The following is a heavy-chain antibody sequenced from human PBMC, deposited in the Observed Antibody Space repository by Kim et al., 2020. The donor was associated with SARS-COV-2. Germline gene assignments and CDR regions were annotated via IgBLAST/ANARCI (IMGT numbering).Heavy chain of an antibody. CDR2: INWNSGTI. CDR3: AKMGAAKSYFFYGMDV. CDR1: GFISGDYA. D-gene: IGHD1-26*01. Sequence: GGSLRLSCAVSGFISGDYAMHWVRQAPGKGLEWVSGINWNSGTIGYADSVKGRFTISRDNAGNSLYLQMNSLRPEDTALYYCAKMGAAKSYFFYGMDVWG. V-gene: IGHV3-9*02. J-gene: IGHJ6*01.